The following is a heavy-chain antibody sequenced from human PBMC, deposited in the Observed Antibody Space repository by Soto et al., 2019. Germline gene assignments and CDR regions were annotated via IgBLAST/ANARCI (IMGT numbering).Heavy chain of an antibody. J-gene: IGHJ4*02. CDR1: GYTFTSYG. Sequence: QVQLVQSGAEVKKPGASVKVSCKPSGYTFTSYGITWVRQAPGQGLEWMGWISAYNGNTNYAQKFQGRVTMTSDTSTSTAYMELRSLGSDDTAVYYCASGWFGEFVYQFDYWGQGTLVTVCS. CDR3: ASGWFGEFVYQFDY. D-gene: IGHD3-10*01. CDR2: ISAYNGNT. V-gene: IGHV1-18*01.